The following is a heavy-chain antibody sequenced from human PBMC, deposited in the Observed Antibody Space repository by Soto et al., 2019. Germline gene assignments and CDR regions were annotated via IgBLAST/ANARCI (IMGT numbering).Heavy chain of an antibody. CDR1: GASISSHY. J-gene: IGHJ4*02. Sequence: KASETLSLTCTVSGASISSHYWSWIRQPPGKGLEWIGYIYYTGSTNFNPSLKSRVTISLDTSKNRFSLKLSSVTAADTAMYYCARCKHDSSDYPQGFDFWGQGTLVTVS. CDR3: ARCKHDSSDYPQGFDF. V-gene: IGHV4-59*11. D-gene: IGHD3-22*01. CDR2: IYYTGST.